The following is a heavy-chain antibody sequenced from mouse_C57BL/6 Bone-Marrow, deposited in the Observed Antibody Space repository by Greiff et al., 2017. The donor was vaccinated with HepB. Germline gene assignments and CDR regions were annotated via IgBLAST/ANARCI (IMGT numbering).Heavy chain of an antibody. Sequence: EVNVVESGGGLAQPGGSMKLSCAASGFTFSDAWMDWVRQSPEKGLEWVAEIRNKANNHATYYAESVKGRFTISRDDSKSSVYLQMNSLRAEDTGIYYCTRPNYYGSSWFAYWGQGTLVTVSA. CDR2: IRNKANNHAT. J-gene: IGHJ3*01. CDR1: GFTFSDAW. CDR3: TRPNYYGSSWFAY. D-gene: IGHD1-1*01. V-gene: IGHV6-6*01.